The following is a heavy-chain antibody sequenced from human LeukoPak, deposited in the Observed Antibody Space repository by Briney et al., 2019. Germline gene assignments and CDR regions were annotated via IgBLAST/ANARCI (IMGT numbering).Heavy chain of an antibody. CDR1: GFTFSSYW. V-gene: IGHV3-33*08. Sequence: GGSLRLSCAASGFTFSSYWMSWVRQAPGEGLEWLAFIWYDGNNEHYADSVKGRFTISRDNSENTLYLQMNSLRAEDTAVYYCARRAGDYSHPYDYWGQGTLVTVSS. J-gene: IGHJ4*02. CDR3: ARRAGDYSHPYDY. D-gene: IGHD3-22*01. CDR2: IWYDGNNE.